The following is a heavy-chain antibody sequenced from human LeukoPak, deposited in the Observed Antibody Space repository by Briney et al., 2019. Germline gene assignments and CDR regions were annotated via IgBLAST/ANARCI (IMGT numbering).Heavy chain of an antibody. CDR3: AKSFVGVRLCDY. CDR2: ISGSGGST. CDR1: GFTFSSYA. Sequence: GGSLRLSCTPSGFTFSSYAMSWVRQAPGKGLEWVSAISGSGGSTYYADSVKGRFTISRDNSKNTLYLQMNSLRAEDTAVYYCAKSFVGVRLCDYWGQGTLVTVSS. D-gene: IGHD2-8*01. V-gene: IGHV3-23*01. J-gene: IGHJ4*02.